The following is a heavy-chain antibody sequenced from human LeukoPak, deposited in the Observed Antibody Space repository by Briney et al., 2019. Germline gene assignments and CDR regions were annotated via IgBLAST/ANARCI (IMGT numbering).Heavy chain of an antibody. D-gene: IGHD3-3*01. CDR2: ISSSSSTI. Sequence: GGSLRLSCAASGFTFSSYSMNWVRQAPGKGLEWVSYISSSSSTIYYADSVKGRFTISRDNAKNSLYLQMNSLRAEDTAVYYCASTPWSGYHEGAFDIWGQGTMVTVSS. CDR3: ASTPWSGYHEGAFDI. CDR1: GFTFSSYS. J-gene: IGHJ3*02. V-gene: IGHV3-48*01.